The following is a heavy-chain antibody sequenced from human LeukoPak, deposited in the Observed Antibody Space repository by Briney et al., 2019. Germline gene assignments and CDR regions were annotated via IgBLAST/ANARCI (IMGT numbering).Heavy chain of an antibody. J-gene: IGHJ4*02. CDR1: GFTFRNYW. Sequence: GGSLRLSCAVSGFTFRNYWMYWVRQAPGEALVWVSRISGDGSTTTYTDTVKGRFTISRDNAKNTLYLQMNSLRADDTAVYYCASSLLGVSPWGQGTLVTVSS. V-gene: IGHV3-74*01. D-gene: IGHD3-3*01. CDR2: ISGDGSTT. CDR3: ASSLLGVSP.